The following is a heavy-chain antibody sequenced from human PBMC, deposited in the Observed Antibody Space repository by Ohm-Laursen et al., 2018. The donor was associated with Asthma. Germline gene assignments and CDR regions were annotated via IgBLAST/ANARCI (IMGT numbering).Heavy chain of an antibody. CDR3: ARIGPEWELPGREYSLHH. D-gene: IGHD1-26*01. J-gene: IGHJ1*01. V-gene: IGHV3-21*01. CDR1: GYTFSRYS. Sequence: SLRLSCAAFGYTFSRYSIHWVRQVPGKGLEWVASISTARTFIYYADSVRGRFTTSRDNAKNSVYLQMNSLRAEDTALYYCARIGPEWELPGREYSLHHWGQGTQVTVSS. CDR2: ISTARTFI.